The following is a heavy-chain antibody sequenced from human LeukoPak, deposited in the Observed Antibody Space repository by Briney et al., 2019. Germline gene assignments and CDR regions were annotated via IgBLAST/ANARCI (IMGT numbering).Heavy chain of an antibody. CDR3: TGYTHKGV. CDR2: LYSRGDP. D-gene: IGHD5-18*01. V-gene: IGHV3-23*03. Sequence: GGSLRLSCAASGFTSSNYAMSWVRQAPGKGLEWVSVLYSRGDPYYADSVKGRFTISRDSSKNTLYLQMNSLRAEDTAVYYCTGYTHKGVWGQGTTVTVSS. J-gene: IGHJ6*02. CDR1: GFTSSNYA.